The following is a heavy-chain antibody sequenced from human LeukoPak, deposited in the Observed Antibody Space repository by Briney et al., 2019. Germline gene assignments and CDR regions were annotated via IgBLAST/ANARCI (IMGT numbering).Heavy chain of an antibody. CDR3: VRGIAAPSGSWFDP. V-gene: IGHV1-2*02. CDR2: MNPNSGGT. J-gene: IGHJ5*02. CDR1: GYTFTDYY. D-gene: IGHD6-13*01. Sequence: ASVTVSCKTSGYTFTDYYIHWVRQAPGQGLEWMGWMNPNSGGTNYAQQFQGRVTMTRDTSISTAYMELTNLRSDDTAVYYCVRGIAAPSGSWFDPWGQGTLVTVSS.